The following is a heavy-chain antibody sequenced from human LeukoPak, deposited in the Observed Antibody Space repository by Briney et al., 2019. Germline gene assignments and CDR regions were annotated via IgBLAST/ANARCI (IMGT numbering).Heavy chain of an antibody. V-gene: IGHV4-34*01. J-gene: IGHJ5*02. CDR2: INHSGST. CDR1: GGSFSGYY. CDR3: ARLRARLYYYGSGSHPNWFDP. D-gene: IGHD3-10*01. Sequence: PSETLSLTCAVYGGSFSGYYWSWIRQPPGKGLEWIGEINHSGSTNYNPSLKSRVTISVDTSKNQFSLKLSSVTAADTAVYYCARLRARLYYYGSGSHPNWFDPWGQGTLVTVSS.